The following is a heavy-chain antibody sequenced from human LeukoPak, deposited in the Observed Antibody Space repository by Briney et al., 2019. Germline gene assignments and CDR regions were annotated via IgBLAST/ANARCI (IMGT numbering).Heavy chain of an antibody. CDR3: AKDGGGDRELDY. CDR1: GFTFSNYW. V-gene: IGHV3-74*01. J-gene: IGHJ4*02. D-gene: IGHD2-21*02. CDR2: INSDGSTT. Sequence: LAGGSLRLSCAASGFTFSNYWMHWVRQAPGKGLVWVSHINSDGSTTSYADSVKGRFTISRDNAKNTLYLQMDSLRAEDTAVYYWAKDGGGDRELDYWGQGTLVTGSP.